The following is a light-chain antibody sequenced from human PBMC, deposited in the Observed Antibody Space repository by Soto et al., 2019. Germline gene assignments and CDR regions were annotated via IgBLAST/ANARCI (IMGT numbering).Light chain of an antibody. CDR3: QQRSDWSIT. Sequence: EIVLTQSPATLSLSPGERANLSCRASQGVSRYLGWSQQKPGQAPRLLIYDSSKRATGIPARFSGSGSGTDFTLTISSLEPEYFAVYYCQQRSDWSITFGQGIRLEIK. J-gene: IGKJ5*01. CDR1: QGVSRY. V-gene: IGKV3-11*01. CDR2: DSS.